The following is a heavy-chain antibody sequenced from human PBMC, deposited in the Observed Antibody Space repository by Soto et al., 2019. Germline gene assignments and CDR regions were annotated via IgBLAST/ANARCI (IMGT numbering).Heavy chain of an antibody. CDR2: IIPIFGTA. Sequence: SSVKVSCKASGGTFSSYAISWVRQAPGQGLEWMGGIIPIFGTANYAQKFQGRVTITADESTSTAYMELSSLRSEDTAVYYCARVGLYSSSAPPYYYYYGMDVWGQGTTVTVS. CDR3: ARVGLYSSSAPPYYYYYGMDV. CDR1: GGTFSSYA. J-gene: IGHJ6*02. D-gene: IGHD6-6*01. V-gene: IGHV1-69*13.